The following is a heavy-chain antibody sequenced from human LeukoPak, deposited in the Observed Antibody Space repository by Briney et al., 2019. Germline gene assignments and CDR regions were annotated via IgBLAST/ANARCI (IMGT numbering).Heavy chain of an antibody. CDR3: ASSANGSYARFDY. V-gene: IGHV1-46*01. J-gene: IGHJ4*02. D-gene: IGHD1-26*01. CDR1: AYTFTIYY. Sequence: ASVKVSFKASAYTFTIYYMHWVRQAPGQGLEWMGIINPSGGSTSYAQKFQGRVTMTRDTSTSTVYMELSSLRSEDTAVYYCASSANGSYARFDYWGQGTLVTVSS. CDR2: INPSGGST.